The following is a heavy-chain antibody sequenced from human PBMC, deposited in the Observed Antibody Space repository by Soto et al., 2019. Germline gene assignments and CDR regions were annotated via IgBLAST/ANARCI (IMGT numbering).Heavy chain of an antibody. V-gene: IGHV4-34*01. Sequence: SDTLSLTCAVYGGSFSGYYWSWIRQPAGKGLEWIGEINHSGSTNYNLSLKSRVTISVDTSKNQFCLKLGSVTAADTAVYYCARGKFQYSRGWGRENWFDPWGQGTLVT. CDR2: INHSGST. CDR1: GGSFSGYY. CDR3: ARGKFQYSRGWGRENWFDP. D-gene: IGHD6-19*01. J-gene: IGHJ5*02.